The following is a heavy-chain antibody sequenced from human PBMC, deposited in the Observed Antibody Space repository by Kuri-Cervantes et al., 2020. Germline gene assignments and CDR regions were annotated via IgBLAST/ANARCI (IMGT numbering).Heavy chain of an antibody. V-gene: IGHV3-48*03. CDR1: GFTFSSYE. J-gene: IGHJ4*02. Sequence: GGSLRLSCAASGFTFSSYEMNWVRQAPGKGLEWVSYISSSGSTIYYADSVKGRFTISRDNAKNSLYLQMNSLRAEDTAVYYCARASGPGSYDYWGQGTLVTVSS. CDR3: ARASGPGSYDY. D-gene: IGHD3-10*01. CDR2: ISSSGSTI.